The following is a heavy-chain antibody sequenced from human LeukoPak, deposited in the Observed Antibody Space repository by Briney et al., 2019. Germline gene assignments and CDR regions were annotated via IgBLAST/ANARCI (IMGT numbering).Heavy chain of an antibody. D-gene: IGHD3-9*01. Sequence: PSETLSLTCTVSGGSISSYYWSWIRQPPGKGLEWIGYIYYSGSTNYNPSLKSRVTISVDTSKNQFSLKLSSVTAADTAVYYCARLVGDILTGIFSDYWGQGTLVTVSS. CDR3: ARLVGDILTGIFSDY. CDR2: IYYSGST. CDR1: GGSISSYY. J-gene: IGHJ4*02. V-gene: IGHV4-59*01.